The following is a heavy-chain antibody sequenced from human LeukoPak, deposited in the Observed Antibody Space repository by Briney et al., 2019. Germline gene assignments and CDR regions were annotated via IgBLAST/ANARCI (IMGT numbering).Heavy chain of an antibody. V-gene: IGHV1-69*05. J-gene: IGHJ4*02. CDR2: IIPIFGTA. D-gene: IGHD4/OR15-4a*01. Sequence: GASVKVSCKASGGTFSSYAISWVRQAPGQGLEWMGRIIPIFGTANYAQKFQGRVTITTDESTSTAYMELSSLRSEDTAVYYCASEKDYGDNRGSYYFDYWGQGTLVTVSS. CDR3: ASEKDYGDNRGSYYFDY. CDR1: GGTFSSYA.